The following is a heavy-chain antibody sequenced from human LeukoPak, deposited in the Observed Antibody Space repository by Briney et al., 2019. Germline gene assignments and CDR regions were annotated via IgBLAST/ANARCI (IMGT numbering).Heavy chain of an antibody. J-gene: IGHJ4*02. CDR3: ARYSSSSGGASHYFDY. D-gene: IGHD6-6*01. Sequence: GGSLRLSCAVSGFSLRSYWMHWVRQAPGKGLVWVSRISGDGSMTNYADSVKGRFTIPRDNAKNTVYLQMNSLRAEDTAVYYCARYSSSSGGASHYFDYWGQGTLVTVSS. V-gene: IGHV3-74*01. CDR1: GFSLRSYW. CDR2: ISGDGSMT.